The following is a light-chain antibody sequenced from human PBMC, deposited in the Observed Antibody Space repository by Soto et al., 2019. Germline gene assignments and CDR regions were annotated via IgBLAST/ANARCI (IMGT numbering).Light chain of an antibody. CDR1: SSDVGGYNL. CDR2: EVT. Sequence: QSALTQPAYVSASPGQSITISCTGTSSDVGGYNLVSWYQQHPGKAPRLMIFEVTTRPSGISNRFSGSKSGNTASLTISGLQAEDEADYYCLSYAGSSTLIFGGGTQLTVL. J-gene: IGLJ7*01. CDR3: LSYAGSSTLI. V-gene: IGLV2-23*02.